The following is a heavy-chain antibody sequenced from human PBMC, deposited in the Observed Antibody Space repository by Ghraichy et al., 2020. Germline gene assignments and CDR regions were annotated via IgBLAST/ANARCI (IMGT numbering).Heavy chain of an antibody. D-gene: IGHD3-10*01. CDR1: GGSFSGYY. V-gene: IGHV4-34*01. Sequence: SQTLSLTCAVYGGSFSGYYWNWVRQPPGQGLEWIGEINHSGSTNYNPSLKSRVTISVDTSKNQFSLRLGSVTAADTAVYYCTRFPYMVRGVIPIYYYYGMDVWGQGTTVTVSS. CDR2: INHSGST. CDR3: TRFPYMVRGVIPIYYYYGMDV. J-gene: IGHJ6*02.